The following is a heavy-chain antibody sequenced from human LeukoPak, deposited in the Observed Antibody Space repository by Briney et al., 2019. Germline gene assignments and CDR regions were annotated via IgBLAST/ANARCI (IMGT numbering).Heavy chain of an antibody. J-gene: IGHJ5*02. D-gene: IGHD3-10*01. Sequence: PSETLSLTCTVSGGSISSYYWSWIRQPPGKGLEWIGYIYYSGSTNYNPSLKSRVTISVDTSKNQFSLKLSSVTAADTAVYYCARENPVWFGELCGWFDPWGQGTLVTVSS. CDR1: GGSISSYY. V-gene: IGHV4-59*01. CDR3: ARENPVWFGELCGWFDP. CDR2: IYYSGST.